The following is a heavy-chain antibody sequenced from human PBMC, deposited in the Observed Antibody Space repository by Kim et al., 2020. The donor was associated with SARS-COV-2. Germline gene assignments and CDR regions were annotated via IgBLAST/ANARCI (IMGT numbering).Heavy chain of an antibody. CDR1: GFNFYNYA. D-gene: IGHD2-2*02. J-gene: IGHJ6*02. Sequence: GGSLRLSCAASGFNFYNYAMTWVRQAPGKGLDWVSAISASGATTYYADSVKGRITISRDNSRNTLYLQLSSLRAEDTAVYYCAKDPASKFQLLYLYYAMAXWGQGTTVTVXS. CDR3: AKDPASKFQLLYLYYAMAX. V-gene: IGHV3-23*01. CDR2: ISASGATT.